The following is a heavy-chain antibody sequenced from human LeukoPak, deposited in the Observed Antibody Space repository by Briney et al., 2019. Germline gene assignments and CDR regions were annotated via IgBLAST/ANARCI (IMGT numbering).Heavy chain of an antibody. D-gene: IGHD3-22*01. Sequence: GGSLRLSCTASGFTFNNYAMYWVRQAPQKGLEWVAGIFGSGGSAHYADSVKGRFTISRDNSKNTVYLQMHSLRGEDTALYYCTKTTSGYSSGQYPGWPADHWGQGAPVTVSS. CDR2: IFGSGGSA. CDR3: TKTTSGYSSGQYPGWPADH. V-gene: IGHV3-23*01. CDR1: GFTFNNYA. J-gene: IGHJ4*02.